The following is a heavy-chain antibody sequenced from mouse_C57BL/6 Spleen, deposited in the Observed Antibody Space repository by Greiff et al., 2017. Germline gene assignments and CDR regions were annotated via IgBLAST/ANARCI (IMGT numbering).Heavy chain of an antibody. Sequence: VQLQQPGAELVKPGASVKLSCKASGYTFTSYWMQWVKQRPGQGLEWIGEIDPSDSYTNYNQKFKGKATLTVDTSSSTAHMQRSSLTSEDAAVYDCARGDCSRYFDVWGTGTTVTVSS. J-gene: IGHJ1*03. CDR3: ARGDCSRYFDV. CDR1: GYTFTSYW. V-gene: IGHV1-50*01. CDR2: IDPSDSYT. D-gene: IGHD3-3*01.